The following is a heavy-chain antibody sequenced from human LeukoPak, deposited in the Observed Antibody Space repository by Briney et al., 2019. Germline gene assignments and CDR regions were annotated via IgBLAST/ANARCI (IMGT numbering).Heavy chain of an antibody. J-gene: IGHJ4*02. Sequence: GASVKVSCKASGYTFISYGINWVRQAPGQGLEWMGWISPHNGNTSYAQKLQGRVTMTTDTSTSTAYMEVRSLRSDDTAVYYCARAWIAVAGPGTSDYWGQGTLVMVSS. D-gene: IGHD6-19*01. CDR2: ISPHNGNT. CDR1: GYTFISYG. V-gene: IGHV1-18*01. CDR3: ARAWIAVAGPGTSDY.